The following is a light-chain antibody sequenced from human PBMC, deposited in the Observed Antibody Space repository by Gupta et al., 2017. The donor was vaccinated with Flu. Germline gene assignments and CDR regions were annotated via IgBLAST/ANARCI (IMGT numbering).Light chain of an antibody. Sequence: IVLSQSPATLSLSHGERATLSCRASQSVSSYLAWYQHKPGQPPRLLIYDASNRATGIPARFSGSGSGTDFTLTISSLEPEDFAIYYCQQRSNWPLTFGGGTKVEI. CDR1: QSVSSY. CDR2: DAS. CDR3: QQRSNWPLT. V-gene: IGKV3-11*01. J-gene: IGKJ4*01.